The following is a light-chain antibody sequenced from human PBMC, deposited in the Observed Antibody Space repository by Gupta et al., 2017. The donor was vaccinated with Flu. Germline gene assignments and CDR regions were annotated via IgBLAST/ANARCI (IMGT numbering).Light chain of an antibody. CDR1: PSLGYSDGKTY. CDR3: MQCTHWPPT. V-gene: IGKV2-30*01. CDR2: KGS. J-gene: IGKJ1*01. Sequence: DVVVTQSTLSLPVTLGQPASISFRFSPSLGYSDGKTYLNWFQQRPGQSPRRLIYKGSNRDSGAPDRFSGSGSGTDFTLKISRVEADDVGVYYCMQCTHWPPTFGQGTKVEIK.